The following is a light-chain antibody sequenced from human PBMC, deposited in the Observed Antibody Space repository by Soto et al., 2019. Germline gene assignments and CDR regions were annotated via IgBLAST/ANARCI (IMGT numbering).Light chain of an antibody. CDR3: LQDYTYPWT. Sequence: AIEMRQSPSSLSASVGDKVTITCRASQAIRNDLGWYQQKPGKAPNLLIFGASNLQAGVPVRFSASGSGTNFTLTISNLQPEDFASYYCLQDYTYPWTFGQGTKVDIK. CDR2: GAS. J-gene: IGKJ1*01. V-gene: IGKV1-6*01. CDR1: QAIRND.